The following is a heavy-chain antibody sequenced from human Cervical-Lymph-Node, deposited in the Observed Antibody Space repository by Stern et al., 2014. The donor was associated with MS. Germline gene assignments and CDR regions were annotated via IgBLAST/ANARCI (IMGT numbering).Heavy chain of an antibody. CDR1: GYTFTNSW. D-gene: IGHD1-1*01. CDR3: VNPGVGTDADD. J-gene: IGHJ4*02. V-gene: IGHV5-51*01. CDR2: APPDDSDT. Sequence: VQLVQSGAEVKKPGESLKISCKASGYTFTNSWAGWVRPLPGKGLEWMGIAPPDDSDTRYSPSFQGQGTIYAPKSLRPACLHRSSLEASHTALYYCVNPGVGTDADDWGQGTLVTVSS.